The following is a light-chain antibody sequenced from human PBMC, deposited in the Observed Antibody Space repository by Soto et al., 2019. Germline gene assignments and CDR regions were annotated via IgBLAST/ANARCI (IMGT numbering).Light chain of an antibody. J-gene: IGKJ2*01. CDR2: GAS. V-gene: IGKV3-20*01. CDR1: QSISDTY. Sequence: EIVLTQSPGTLSLSPGERATLSCRTSQSISDTYLAWYQQKPGQAPRLLIYGASTRATGIPDRFSGSGSGTDFTLTIAKVEPEDFAVYICHQYDTSPDTFGPGTKLEI. CDR3: HQYDTSPDT.